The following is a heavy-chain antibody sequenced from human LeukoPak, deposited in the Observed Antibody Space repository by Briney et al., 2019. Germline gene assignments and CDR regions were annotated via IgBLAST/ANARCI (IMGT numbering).Heavy chain of an antibody. Sequence: SVKVSCKASGYTFTGYYMHWVRQAPGQGLEWMGGIIPIFGTANYAQKFQGRVTITADESTSTAYMELSSLRSEDTAVYYCAILGYCSGGSCYSTGPWGQGTLVTVSS. D-gene: IGHD2-15*01. J-gene: IGHJ5*02. V-gene: IGHV1-69*13. CDR3: AILGYCSGGSCYSTGP. CDR2: IIPIFGTA. CDR1: GYTFTGYY.